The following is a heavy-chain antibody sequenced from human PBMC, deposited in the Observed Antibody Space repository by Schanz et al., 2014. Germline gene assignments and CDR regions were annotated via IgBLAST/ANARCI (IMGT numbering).Heavy chain of an antibody. CDR3: AKALKPYIASRNGLDV. CDR1: RFAFSNCG. V-gene: IGHV3-30*02. CDR2: IRYDASNE. J-gene: IGHJ6*02. D-gene: IGHD3-16*01. Sequence: QAPLVESGGGVVQPWGSLRLSCAASRFAFSNCGMHWVRQAPGKGLEWVAFIRYDASNEYYADSVKGRFTISRDNSKNTLYLQMNSLRPDDTAVYYCAKALKPYIASRNGLDVWGHGTTVTVSS.